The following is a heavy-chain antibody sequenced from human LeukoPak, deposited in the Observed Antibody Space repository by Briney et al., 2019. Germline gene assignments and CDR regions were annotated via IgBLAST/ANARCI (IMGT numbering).Heavy chain of an antibody. CDR1: GFTFRSYA. CDR2: ISGSGGST. V-gene: IGHV3-23*01. D-gene: IGHD4-17*01. J-gene: IGHJ2*01. Sequence: GGSLRLSCAASGFTFRSYAMTWVRQAPGKGLEWVSGISGSGGSTYYADSVEGRFTISRDNSKKTLYLQMNSLRAEDTAVYYCAKDQGGDYGWYFDLWGRGTLVTVSS. CDR3: AKDQGGDYGWYFDL.